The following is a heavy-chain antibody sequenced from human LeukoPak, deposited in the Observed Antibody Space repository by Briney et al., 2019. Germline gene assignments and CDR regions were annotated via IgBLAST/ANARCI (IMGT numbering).Heavy chain of an antibody. V-gene: IGHV3-15*01. CDR2: IKSKTDGGTT. J-gene: IGHJ4*02. CDR3: TTNSRNEGLLDY. D-gene: IGHD3-10*01. CDR1: GFTFSNTW. Sequence: PWGSLRLSCAASGFTFSNTWMSWVRQAPGKGLEWVGRIKSKTDGGTTDYAAPVKGRFTISRDDSKNTLYLQMNSLKTEDTAVYYCTTNSRNEGLLDYWGQGTLVTVSS.